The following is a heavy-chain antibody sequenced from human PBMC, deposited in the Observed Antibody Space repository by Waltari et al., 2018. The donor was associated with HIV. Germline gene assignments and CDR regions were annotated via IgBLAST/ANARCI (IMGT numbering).Heavy chain of an antibody. Sequence: QLQESGAGLVRLSEALSLSCTGSGGSISSSSYYCGWIRQPPGKGLVWIGNFFYTGTIYYNPSLKSRVTISVDTSKSHFSLKLRSVIAADTAVYYCARGRYEVTTVTTQPFDYWGQGSLVTVSS. CDR3: ARGRYEVTTVTTQPFDY. D-gene: IGHD4-17*01. CDR2: FFYTGTI. J-gene: IGHJ4*02. CDR1: GGSISSSSYY. V-gene: IGHV4-39*02.